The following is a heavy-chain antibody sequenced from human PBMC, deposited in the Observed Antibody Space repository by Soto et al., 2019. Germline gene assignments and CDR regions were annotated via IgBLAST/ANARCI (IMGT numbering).Heavy chain of an antibody. V-gene: IGHV5-51*01. J-gene: IGHJ6*02. CDR2: IYPGDSDT. D-gene: IGHD3-3*01. CDR1: GYSFTSYW. CDR3: VRRFDFWSGSGSYYYGLDV. Sequence: GESLKISCKGSGYSFTSYWIVWVRQMPGKGLEWMGIIYPGDSDTRYSPSFQGQVTISADKSISTAYLQWSSLKASDTAMYYCVRRFDFWSGSGSYYYGLDVWGQGTTVTVS.